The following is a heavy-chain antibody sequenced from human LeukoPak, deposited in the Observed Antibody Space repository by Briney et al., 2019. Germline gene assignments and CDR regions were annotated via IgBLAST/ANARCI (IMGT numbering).Heavy chain of an antibody. CDR2: IKPDGSAE. CDR1: GFTFSSNW. J-gene: IGHJ6*02. D-gene: IGHD2-15*01. Sequence: GGSLRLSCATSGFTFSSNWMSWVRHAPGRGLEWVANIKPDGSAEYYAASVKGRFTLSRDNAKNSLYLQMNSLRAEDTAVYYCARTLYCSGGSCFVDGMDVWGQGPRSPSP. V-gene: IGHV3-7*01. CDR3: ARTLYCSGGSCFVDGMDV.